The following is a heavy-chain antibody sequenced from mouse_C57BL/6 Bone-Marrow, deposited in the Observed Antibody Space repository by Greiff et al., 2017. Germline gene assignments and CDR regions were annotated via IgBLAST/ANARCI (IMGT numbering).Heavy chain of an antibody. Sequence: QVQLKQPGAELVMPGASVKLSCKASGYTFTSYWMHWVKQRPGQGLEWIGEIDPSDSYTNYNQKFKGKSKLTVDKSSSTAYMQLSSLTSEDSAVYYCARKDWDDYAMDYWGQGTSVTVSS. D-gene: IGHD4-1*01. J-gene: IGHJ4*01. V-gene: IGHV1-69*01. CDR2: IDPSDSYT. CDR1: GYTFTSYW. CDR3: ARKDWDDYAMDY.